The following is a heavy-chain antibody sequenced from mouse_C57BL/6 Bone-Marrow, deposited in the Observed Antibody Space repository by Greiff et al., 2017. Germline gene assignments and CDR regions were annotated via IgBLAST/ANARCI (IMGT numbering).Heavy chain of an antibody. CDR1: GYTFTDYY. V-gene: IGHV1-19*01. CDR2: INPYNGGT. Sequence: VQLQQSGPVLVKPGASVKMSCKASGYTFTDYYMNWVKQSHGKSLEWIGVINPYNGGTSYNQKFKGKATLTVDKSSSTAYMELNSLTSEDSAVYYCARKDDYYGSSYGYFDVWGTGTTVTVSS. J-gene: IGHJ1*03. CDR3: ARKDDYYGSSYGYFDV. D-gene: IGHD1-1*01.